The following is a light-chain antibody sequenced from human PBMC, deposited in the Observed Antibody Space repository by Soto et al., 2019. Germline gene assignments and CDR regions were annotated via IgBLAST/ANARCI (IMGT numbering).Light chain of an antibody. Sequence: QSALTQPASVSGSPGQSITISCTETSSDVGSYNLVSWYQQHPGKVPKLIIYQGGQRPSGVSSRFSGSKSGNTASLTISGLQAEDEAEYFCSSYAGSSTLFVFGTGTKVTVL. J-gene: IGLJ1*01. CDR3: SSYAGSSTLFV. CDR1: SSDVGSYNL. CDR2: QGG. V-gene: IGLV2-23*01.